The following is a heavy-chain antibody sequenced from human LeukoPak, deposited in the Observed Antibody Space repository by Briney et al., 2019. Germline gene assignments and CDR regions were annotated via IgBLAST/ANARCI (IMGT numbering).Heavy chain of an antibody. V-gene: IGHV4-39*01. CDR1: GGSISSSSYY. Sequence: SETLSLTCTVSGGSISSSSYYWGWIRHPPGKGLEWIGSISYSASTYYNPSLKSRVTILVDTSKNQFSLKLSSVTAADTALYYCARQRWLVHNWFDPWGQGTLVTVSS. CDR2: ISYSAST. CDR3: ARQRWLVHNWFDP. J-gene: IGHJ5*02. D-gene: IGHD6-19*01.